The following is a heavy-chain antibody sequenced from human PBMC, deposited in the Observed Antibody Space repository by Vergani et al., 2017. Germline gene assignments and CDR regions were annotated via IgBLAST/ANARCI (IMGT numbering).Heavy chain of an antibody. Sequence: VQLVESGGGLVKPGGSLRLSCAASGFTFSDYYMSWIRQAPGKGLEWVSAISGSGGSTYYADSVKGRFTISRDNSKNTLYLQMNSLRAEDTAVYYCAKGPWELEYYFDYWGQGTLVTVSS. CDR3: AKGPWELEYYFDY. CDR2: ISGSGGST. J-gene: IGHJ4*02. D-gene: IGHD3-10*01. V-gene: IGHV3-23*04. CDR1: GFTFSDYY.